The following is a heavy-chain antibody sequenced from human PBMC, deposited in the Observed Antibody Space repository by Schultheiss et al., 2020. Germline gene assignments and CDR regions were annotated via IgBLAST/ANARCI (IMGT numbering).Heavy chain of an antibody. CDR2: IGTAGDT. V-gene: IGHV3-13*01. CDR3: ARDPQSPVAGTFWWGAYFDY. Sequence: GESLKISCAASGFTFSSYAMSWVRQAPGKGLEWVSAIGTAGDTYYPGSVKGRFTISRENAKNSLYLQMNSLRAADTTVYFCARDPQSPVAGTFWWGAYFDYWGQGTLVTVSS. J-gene: IGHJ4*02. D-gene: IGHD6-19*01. CDR1: GFTFSSYA.